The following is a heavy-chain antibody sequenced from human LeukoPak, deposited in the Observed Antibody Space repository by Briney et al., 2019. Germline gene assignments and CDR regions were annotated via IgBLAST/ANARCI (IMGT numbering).Heavy chain of an antibody. V-gene: IGHV4-39*01. D-gene: IGHD6-13*01. CDR3: ARHDVAAANYGGDFDY. J-gene: IGHJ4*02. Sequence: SETLSLTCTVSGGSISSSSYYWGWIRQPPGKGLEWIGSIYYSGSTYYNPSLKSRVTISVDTSKNQFSLKLSSVTAADTAVYYCARHDVAAANYGGDFDYWGQGTLVTVSS. CDR2: IYYSGST. CDR1: GGSISSSSYY.